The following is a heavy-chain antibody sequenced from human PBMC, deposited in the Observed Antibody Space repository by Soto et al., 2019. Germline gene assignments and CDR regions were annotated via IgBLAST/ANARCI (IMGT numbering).Heavy chain of an antibody. D-gene: IGHD3-22*01. V-gene: IGHV4-39*01. CDR2: IHYSGST. J-gene: IGHJ4*02. Sequence: SETLSLTCTVSGGSISSNIYYWGRIRQPPGKGLEWIGNIHYSGSTYYDSSLKSRVTISVDTSKNQFSLKLSSVTAADTAVYYCASQHYYDSSGYYVGYWGQGTLVTVSS. CDR3: ASQHYYDSSGYYVGY. CDR1: GGSISSNIYY.